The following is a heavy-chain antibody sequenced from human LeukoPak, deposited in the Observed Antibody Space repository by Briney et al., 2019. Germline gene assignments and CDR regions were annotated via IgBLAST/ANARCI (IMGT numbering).Heavy chain of an antibody. CDR2: LHTGGST. Sequence: GGSLRLSCAASGFSVSRNYMSWVRQAPGKGLEWVSVLHTGGSTYYADSVKGRFTISRDNSKNMLYLQMNSLRAEDTAVYYCARRDGYNSYYYGMDVWGQGSTVTVSS. J-gene: IGHJ6*02. V-gene: IGHV3-66*04. CDR1: GFSVSRNY. CDR3: ARRDGYNSYYYGMDV. D-gene: IGHD5-24*01.